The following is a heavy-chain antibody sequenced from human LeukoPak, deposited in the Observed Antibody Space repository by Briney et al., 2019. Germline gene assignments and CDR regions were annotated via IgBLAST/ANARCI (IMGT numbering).Heavy chain of an antibody. Sequence: ASVKVSCKASGYTFTGYYMHWVRQAPGQGLEWMGWINPNSGDTNYAQKFQGRATMTRDTSISTAYMELSRLRSDDTAVYYCARDYCSSTSCLFDYWGQGTLVTVSS. CDR2: INPNSGDT. CDR3: ARDYCSSTSCLFDY. D-gene: IGHD2-2*01. J-gene: IGHJ4*02. CDR1: GYTFTGYY. V-gene: IGHV1-2*02.